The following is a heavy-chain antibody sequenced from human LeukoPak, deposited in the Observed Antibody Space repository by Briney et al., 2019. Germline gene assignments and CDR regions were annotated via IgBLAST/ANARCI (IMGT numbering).Heavy chain of an antibody. CDR3: ARERHYSGYAYTIDY. D-gene: IGHD5-12*01. V-gene: IGHV1-69*01. CDR2: IIPIFGTA. CDR1: GGTFSSYA. Sequence: SVKVSCKASGGTFSSYAISWVRQAPGQGLEWMGGIIPIFGTANYAQKFQGRVTITADESTSTAYMELSSLRSEDTAVYYRARERHYSGYAYTIDYWGQGTLVTVSS. J-gene: IGHJ4*02.